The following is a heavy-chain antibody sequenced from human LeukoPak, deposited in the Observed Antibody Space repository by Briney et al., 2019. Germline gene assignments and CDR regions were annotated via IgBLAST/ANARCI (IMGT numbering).Heavy chain of an antibody. J-gene: IGHJ4*02. Sequence: GGSLRLSCVASGFTVGSNTMSWVRQAPGKGLEWVSIIYSGGSTSYADSVRGRFTISRDNVKNTLYLQMNSLTAEDTAVYYCVRSMSGRNGLWGQGTLVTVSS. CDR2: IYSGGST. D-gene: IGHD3-3*01. CDR1: GFTVGSNT. CDR3: VRSMSGRNGL. V-gene: IGHV3-53*01.